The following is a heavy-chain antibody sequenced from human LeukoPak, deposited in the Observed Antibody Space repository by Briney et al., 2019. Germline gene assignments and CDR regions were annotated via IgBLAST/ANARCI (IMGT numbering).Heavy chain of an antibody. D-gene: IGHD3-22*01. CDR1: GFTFSSYA. CDR2: ISGSGGDT. J-gene: IGHJ3*01. V-gene: IGHV3-23*01. CDR3: AKDKYSSASDAFDV. Sequence: GGSLRLSCAASGFTFSSYAMSWVRQAPGKGLEWVSGISGSGGDTYYADSVKGRFTISRDNSKNTLFLQMNSLRAEDTAVYYCAKDKYSSASDAFDVWGQGTMVTVSS.